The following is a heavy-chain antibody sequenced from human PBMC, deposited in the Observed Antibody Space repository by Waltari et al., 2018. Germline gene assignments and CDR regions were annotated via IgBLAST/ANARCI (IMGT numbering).Heavy chain of an antibody. CDR3: AREGLTEEAAY. CDR2: IKHDGSET. CDR1: GFPFHNFW. D-gene: IGHD4-4*01. V-gene: IGHV3-7*01. Sequence: EIQLVESGGDLVQPGGSLRLSCVTSGFPFHNFWMAWVRQVPGKGLQWLAQIKHDGSETYHGDYVKGRFTISRDNARNSLYLEMDRLRVEDTGVYYCAREGLTEEAAYWGQGTLVTVSS. J-gene: IGHJ4*02.